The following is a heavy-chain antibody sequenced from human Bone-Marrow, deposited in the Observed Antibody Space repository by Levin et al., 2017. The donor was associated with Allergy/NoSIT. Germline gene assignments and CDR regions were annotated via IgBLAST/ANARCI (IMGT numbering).Heavy chain of an antibody. Sequence: SETLSLTCTVSGDSVSSGSYYWTWIRQAPGKGLECIGFMLYSGYRNYNPSLQSRVTMSLDTSKNQFSLRLTSATAADTSMYYCARDPVGAADGSLAYWGQGAPVTVSS. V-gene: IGHV4-61*01. D-gene: IGHD1-26*01. CDR2: MLYSGYR. CDR3: ARDPVGAADGSLAY. CDR1: GDSVSSGSYY. J-gene: IGHJ4*02.